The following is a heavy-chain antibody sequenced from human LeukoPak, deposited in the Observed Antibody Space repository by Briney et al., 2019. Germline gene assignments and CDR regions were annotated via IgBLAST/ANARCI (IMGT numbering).Heavy chain of an antibody. CDR2: INPNSGGT. D-gene: IGHD6-19*01. CDR3: ARDESSVAGTGY. CDR1: GYTFTGYY. Sequence: ASVKVSCKASGYTFTGYYMHWVRQAPGQGLEWMGWINPNSGGTNYAQKFQGRVTMTRDTSISTAYTELSRLRSDDTAVYYCARDESSVAGTGYWGQGTLVTVSS. V-gene: IGHV1-2*02. J-gene: IGHJ4*02.